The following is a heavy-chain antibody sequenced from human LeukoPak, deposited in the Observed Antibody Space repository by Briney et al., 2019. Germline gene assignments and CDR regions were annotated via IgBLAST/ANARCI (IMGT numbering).Heavy chain of an antibody. CDR3: ARAVGY. V-gene: IGHV3-48*04. CDR1: GFTFSSYS. CDR2: ISSSSSTI. Sequence: GGSLRLSCAASGFTFSSYSMNWVRQAPGKGLEWVSYISSSSSTIYYADSVKGRFTISRDNAKKSLYLQMNSVRVDDTAVYYCARAVGYWGQGTLVTVSS. J-gene: IGHJ4*02.